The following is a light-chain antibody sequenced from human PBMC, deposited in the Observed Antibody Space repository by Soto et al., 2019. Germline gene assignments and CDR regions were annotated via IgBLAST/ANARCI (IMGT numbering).Light chain of an antibody. V-gene: IGKV1-39*02. Sequence: DIQMTQSPSSLSASVGDRVTITCRASQTVRTYLNWYQQKPGKAPTLLVYAASTLESAVPPRFSGAGSETDFTLTISSLQPEDFATYYCQYLNGAPTITFGQGTRLDIK. CDR3: QYLNGAPTIT. J-gene: IGKJ5*01. CDR1: QTVRTY. CDR2: AAS.